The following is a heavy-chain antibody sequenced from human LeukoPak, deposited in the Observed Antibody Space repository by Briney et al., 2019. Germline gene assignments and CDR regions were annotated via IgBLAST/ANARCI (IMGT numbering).Heavy chain of an antibody. CDR2: ISGSGGST. CDR1: GFTFSSYA. J-gene: IGHJ4*02. CDR3: APGRYYDILTGYG. Sequence: GGSLRLSCAASGFTFSSYAMSWVHQAPGKGLEWVSAISGSGGSTYYADSVKGRFTISRDNSKNTLYLQMNSLRAEDTAVYYCAPGRYYDILTGYGWGQGTLVTVSS. V-gene: IGHV3-23*01. D-gene: IGHD3-9*01.